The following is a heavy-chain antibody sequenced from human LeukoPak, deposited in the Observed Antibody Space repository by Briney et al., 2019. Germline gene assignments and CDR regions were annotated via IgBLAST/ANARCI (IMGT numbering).Heavy chain of an antibody. CDR3: AKSSDLLTGYYSYFEY. J-gene: IGHJ4*01. V-gene: IGHV3-30*18. CDR1: GFTFSSYG. D-gene: IGHD3-9*01. CDR2: ISYDGSNE. Sequence: PGGSLRLSCVASGFTFSSYGIHWVRQAPGKGLEWVALISYDGSNEYYADSVKGRFTISRDNSKNTLYMQMNSLRAEDTAVYYCAKSSDLLTGYYSYFEYWGHGTLVTVAS.